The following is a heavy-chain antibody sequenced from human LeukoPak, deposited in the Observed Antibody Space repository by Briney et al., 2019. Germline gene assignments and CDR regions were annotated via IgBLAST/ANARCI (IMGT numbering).Heavy chain of an antibody. V-gene: IGHV1-46*01. D-gene: IGHD3-16*01. CDR1: GYTLPNYY. J-gene: IGHJ4*02. CDR2: INPNGGNT. Sequence: ASVTVSCKASGYTLPNYYIHWVRQPPGQGREWVGLINPNGGNTGYAQRFQCRVAVTTDTTTSTVYMELNSLGSEDTAVYYGARERRAWGEDFWGQGTLVTVSS. CDR3: ARERRAWGEDF.